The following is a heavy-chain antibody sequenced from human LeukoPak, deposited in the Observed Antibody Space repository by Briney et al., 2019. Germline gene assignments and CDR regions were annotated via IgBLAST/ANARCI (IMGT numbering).Heavy chain of an antibody. D-gene: IGHD3-9*01. CDR2: ISYDGSNK. CDR1: GLTFSSYG. J-gene: IGHJ4*02. V-gene: IGHV3-30*18. Sequence: PGRSLRLSCAASGLTFSSYGMHWVRQAPGKGLEWVAVISYDGSNKYYADSVKGRFTISRDNSKNTLYLQMNSLRAEDTAVYYCAKDNGDILTGYGEYYFDYWGQGTLVTVSS. CDR3: AKDNGDILTGYGEYYFDY.